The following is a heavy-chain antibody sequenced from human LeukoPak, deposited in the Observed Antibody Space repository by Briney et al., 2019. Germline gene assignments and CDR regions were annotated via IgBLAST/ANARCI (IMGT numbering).Heavy chain of an antibody. J-gene: IGHJ5*02. CDR2: TYVSANG. Sequence: PSETLSLTCTVSGDSISNYYWTWIRQPAGKGLEWIGRTYVSANGNYNPSLKSRVTMSVDTSQNQLSLKLRSVTAADTAVYYCARGSNWFDPWGQGTLVTVSS. CDR1: GDSISNYY. V-gene: IGHV4-4*07. CDR3: ARGSNWFDP.